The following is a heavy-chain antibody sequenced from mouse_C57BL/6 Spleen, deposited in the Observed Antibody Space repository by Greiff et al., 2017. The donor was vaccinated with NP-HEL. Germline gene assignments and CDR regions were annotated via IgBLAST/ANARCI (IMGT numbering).Heavy chain of an antibody. Sequence: QVQLKESGTELVKPGASVKLSCKASGYTFTSYWMHWVKQRPGQGLEWIGNINPSNGGTNYNEKFKSKATLTVDKSSSTAYMQLSSLTSEDSAVYYCARSGANWDVAYFDYWGQGTTLTVSS. D-gene: IGHD4-1*01. CDR3: ARSGANWDVAYFDY. CDR2: INPSNGGT. CDR1: GYTFTSYW. J-gene: IGHJ2*01. V-gene: IGHV1-53*01.